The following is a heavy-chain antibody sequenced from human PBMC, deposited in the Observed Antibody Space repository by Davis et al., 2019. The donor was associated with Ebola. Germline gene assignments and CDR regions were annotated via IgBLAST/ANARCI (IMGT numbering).Heavy chain of an antibody. CDR1: GGSITYSY. Sequence: SETLSLTCTVSGGSITYSYSSCIRQPPGKGLEWIGNNYYSGVTDYNPSLQSRVTISVDMSKNQFSLRMTSVTVANTAVYYCARGLRLDPWGQGTLVTVSS. D-gene: IGHD2-15*01. CDR3: ARGLRLDP. J-gene: IGHJ5*02. V-gene: IGHV4-59*01. CDR2: NYYSGVT.